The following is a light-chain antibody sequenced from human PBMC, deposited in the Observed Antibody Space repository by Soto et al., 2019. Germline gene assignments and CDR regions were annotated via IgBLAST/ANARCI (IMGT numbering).Light chain of an antibody. CDR3: QQYGSAPGT. CDR2: GAS. V-gene: IGKV3-20*01. CDR1: QSVSSGY. J-gene: IGKJ2*01. Sequence: EIVLTQSPGTLSLSPGERATLSCRASQSVSSGYLAWYQQKPGQAPMLLIYGASSRATGIPDRFSGSGSGTDFTLTISRLEPEDFAVYYCQQYGSAPGTFGQGTKLDIK.